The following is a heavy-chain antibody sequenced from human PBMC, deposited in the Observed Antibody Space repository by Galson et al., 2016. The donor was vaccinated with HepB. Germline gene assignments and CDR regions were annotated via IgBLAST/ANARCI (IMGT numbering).Heavy chain of an antibody. CDR2: ISYSGNT. Sequence: ETLSLTCTVSGGSVTINNYYWDWVRQAPGKGLEWIGTISYSGNTDYNPSLKSRVTLSVDTSKNQFSLKLTSVTAADTALYYCARREKIVVVVFATQLYTSWFDPWGQGTLVTVSS. V-gene: IGHV4-39*01. D-gene: IGHD2-15*01. J-gene: IGHJ5*02. CDR1: GGSVTINNYY. CDR3: ARREKIVVVVFATQLYTSWFDP.